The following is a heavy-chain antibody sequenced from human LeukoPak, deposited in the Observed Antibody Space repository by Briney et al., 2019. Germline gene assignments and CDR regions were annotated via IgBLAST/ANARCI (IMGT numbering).Heavy chain of an antibody. J-gene: IGHJ4*02. D-gene: IGHD6-19*01. CDR3: ARVPVAGTLDY. CDR1: GYTFTGYY. CDR2: INPNSGGT. Sequence: PGASVKVSCEASGYTFTGYYMHWVRQAPGQGLEWMGWINPNSGGTKYAQKFQGRVTMTRDTSISTAYMELTRLRSDDTAVYYCARVPVAGTLDYWGQGTLVTVSS. V-gene: IGHV1-2*02.